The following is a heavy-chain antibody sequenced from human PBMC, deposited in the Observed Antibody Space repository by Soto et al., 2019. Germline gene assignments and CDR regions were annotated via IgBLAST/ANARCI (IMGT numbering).Heavy chain of an antibody. Sequence: GGSLRLSCAASGFTFSDYYMSWIRQAPGKGLEWVSYISSSASTIYYADSVKGRFTISRHNAKNSLDLQMNSLRAEYTVMKFCVRVLATIYYYYGMDVWGQGTTVSVS. CDR1: GFTFSDYY. J-gene: IGHJ6*02. D-gene: IGHD5-12*01. V-gene: IGHV3-11*01. CDR2: ISSSASTI. CDR3: VRVLATIYYYYGMDV.